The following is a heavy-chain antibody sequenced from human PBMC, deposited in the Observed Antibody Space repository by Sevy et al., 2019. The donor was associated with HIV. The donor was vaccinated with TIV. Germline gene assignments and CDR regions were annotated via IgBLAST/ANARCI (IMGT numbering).Heavy chain of an antibody. CDR2: IYYSGST. Sequence: SETLSLTCTVSGGSISSYYWSWIRQPPGKGLEWIGYIYYSGSTNYNPSLKSRVTISVDTSKNQFSLKLSSVTAADTAVYYCARVGGYSSSWYSQLQRGWFDPWGQGTLVTVSS. CDR3: ARVGGYSSSWYSQLQRGWFDP. D-gene: IGHD6-13*01. CDR1: GGSISSYY. J-gene: IGHJ5*02. V-gene: IGHV4-59*13.